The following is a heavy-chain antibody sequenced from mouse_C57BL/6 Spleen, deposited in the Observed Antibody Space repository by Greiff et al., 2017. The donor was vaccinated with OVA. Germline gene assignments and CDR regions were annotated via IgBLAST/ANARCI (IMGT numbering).Heavy chain of an antibody. CDR3: ARPHYYGSSYGFAY. CDR1: GYTFTSYW. D-gene: IGHD1-1*01. CDR2: IYPSDSYT. V-gene: IGHV1-59*01. Sequence: VQLQQPGAELVRPGTSVKLSCKASGYTFTSYWMHWVKQRPGQGLEWIGVIYPSDSYTNYNQKFKGKATLTVDTSSSTAYMQLSSLTSEDSAVYYCARPHYYGSSYGFAYWGQGTLVTVSA. J-gene: IGHJ3*01.